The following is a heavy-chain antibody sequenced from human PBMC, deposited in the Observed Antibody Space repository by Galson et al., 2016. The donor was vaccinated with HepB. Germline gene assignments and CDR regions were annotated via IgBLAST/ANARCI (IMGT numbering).Heavy chain of an antibody. D-gene: IGHD2-21*02. CDR1: GFTFSSYA. V-gene: IGHV3-23*01. CDR3: ATDNLAYCGADCYS. J-gene: IGHJ5*02. Sequence: SLRLSCAASGFTFSSYAMLWVRQTPGKGLEWVSSISGSGRITYSADYVRGRFTISRDNSKSTLYLRMNSLRAEDTAVYYCATDNLAYCGADCYSWGQGTRVTVSS. CDR2: ISGSGRIT.